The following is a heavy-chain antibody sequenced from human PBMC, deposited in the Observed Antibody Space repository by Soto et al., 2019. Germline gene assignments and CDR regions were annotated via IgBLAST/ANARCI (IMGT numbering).Heavy chain of an antibody. CDR2: IYQSGST. Sequence: QMHLQESGSGLVKPSQTLSLTCAFFGGSLSSSAYSWSCIRQPPGKGLEWIGFIYQSGSTYYNPSLKSLVTMSLDRPKNQFSLNLSSVTAADTAVYYCARELLFYDSDGFSWDDAFDIWGQGTMVTVAS. CDR3: ARELLFYDSDGFSWDDAFDI. V-gene: IGHV4-30-2*01. CDR1: GGSLSSSAYS. J-gene: IGHJ3*02. D-gene: IGHD3-22*01.